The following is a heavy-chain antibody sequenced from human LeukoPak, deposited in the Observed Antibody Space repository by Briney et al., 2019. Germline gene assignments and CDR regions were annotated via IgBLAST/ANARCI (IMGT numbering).Heavy chain of an antibody. D-gene: IGHD5-24*01. Sequence: SETLSLTCTVSGSISGYYWSWIRQPPGKGLEWIGYIYTSGSTNYNPSLESRVTISVDTSKNQFSLKLSSVTAADTAVYYCAREARDGYNLYAFDYWGQGTLVTVSS. CDR2: IYTSGST. CDR1: GSISGYY. J-gene: IGHJ4*02. V-gene: IGHV4-59*01. CDR3: AREARDGYNLYAFDY.